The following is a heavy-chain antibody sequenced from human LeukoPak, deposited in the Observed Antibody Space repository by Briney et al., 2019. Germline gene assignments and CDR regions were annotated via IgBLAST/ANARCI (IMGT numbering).Heavy chain of an antibody. CDR1: GFAIPNDG. CDR2: IGAGVTGT. CDR3: AKSIDSGGYPLGDS. Sequence: GGSLRRSCTGSGFAIPNDGMAWVRQAPGEGLEWISSIGAGVTGTYYAASVRGRFTISKDNSKKTVFLQMNSLRAEDTALYYCAKSIDSGGYPLGDSWGQGTLVIVSS. V-gene: IGHV3-23*01. J-gene: IGHJ4*02. D-gene: IGHD3-22*01.